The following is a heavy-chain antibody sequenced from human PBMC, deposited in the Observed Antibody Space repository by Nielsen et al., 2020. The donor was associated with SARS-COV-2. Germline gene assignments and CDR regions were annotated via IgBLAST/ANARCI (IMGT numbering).Heavy chain of an antibody. D-gene: IGHD3-9*01. J-gene: IGHJ4*02. V-gene: IGHV4-30-4*01. Sequence: LRLSCTVSGGSISSADYFWSWIRQPPGKGLEWIGYIYDSGSTYYKSSLKSRLTISIDTSKNQFSLKLSSVTAADTAVYYCARVRAGYYDILTGYSYFDYWGQGTLVTVSS. CDR3: ARVRAGYYDILTGYSYFDY. CDR2: IYDSGST. CDR1: GGSISSADYF.